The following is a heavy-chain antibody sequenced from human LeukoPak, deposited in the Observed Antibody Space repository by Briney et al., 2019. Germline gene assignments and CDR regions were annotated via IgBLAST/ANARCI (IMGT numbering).Heavy chain of an antibody. D-gene: IGHD3-3*01. CDR1: GGSFSGYY. CDR2: INHSGST. J-gene: IGHJ6*03. CDR3: ARGRRYYDFWSGPTSYYYYMDV. Sequence: SETLSLTCAAYGGSFSGYYWSWIRQPPGKGLEWIGEINHSGSTNYNPSLKSRVTISVDTSKNQFSLKLSSVTAADTAVYYCARGRRYYDFWSGPTSYYYYMDVWGKGTTVTVSS. V-gene: IGHV4-34*01.